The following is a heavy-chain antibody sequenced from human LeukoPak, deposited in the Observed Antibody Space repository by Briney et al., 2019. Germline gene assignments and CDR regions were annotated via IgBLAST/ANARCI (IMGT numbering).Heavy chain of an antibody. CDR3: ARMGPGFTDAFDI. J-gene: IGHJ3*02. CDR1: GFTFSSYS. CDR2: ISLSTSSI. Sequence: GGSLRLSCEASGFTFSSYSMNWVRQAPGKGLEWVSYISLSTSSIYYADSVKGRFTVSRDNAKNSLYLQMNSLRAEDTALYYCARMGPGFTDAFDIWGQGTMVTVSS. V-gene: IGHV3-48*04.